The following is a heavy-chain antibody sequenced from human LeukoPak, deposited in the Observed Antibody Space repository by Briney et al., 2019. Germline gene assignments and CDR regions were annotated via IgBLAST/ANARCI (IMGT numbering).Heavy chain of an antibody. CDR1: GFSFSTSGVG. CDR3: AHSKQGGYSGYDFDY. Sequence: SGPTLVNPTQTLTLTCTFSGFSFSTSGVGVGWIRQPPGKALEWLALIYWNDDKRYSPSLKSRLTITKDTSKNQVVLTMTNMDPVDTATYYCAHSKQGGYSGYDFDYWGQGTLVTVSS. V-gene: IGHV2-5*01. D-gene: IGHD5-12*01. CDR2: IYWNDDK. J-gene: IGHJ4*02.